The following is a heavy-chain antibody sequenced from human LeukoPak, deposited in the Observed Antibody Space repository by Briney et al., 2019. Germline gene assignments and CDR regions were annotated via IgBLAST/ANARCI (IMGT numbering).Heavy chain of an antibody. CDR2: ISSSSSTI. V-gene: IGHV3-48*02. CDR3: ARDALGGLQLGWFAP. J-gene: IGHJ5*02. D-gene: IGHD3-16*01. CDR1: GFTFSSYS. Sequence: PGGSLRLSCAASGFTFSSYSMNWVRQAPGKGLEWVSYISSSSSTIYYADSVKGRFTISRDNAKNSLYLQMNSLRDEDTAVYYCARDALGGLQLGWFAPWGQGTLVTVPS.